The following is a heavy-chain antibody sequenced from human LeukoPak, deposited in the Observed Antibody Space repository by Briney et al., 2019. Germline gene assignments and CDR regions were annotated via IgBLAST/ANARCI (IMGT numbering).Heavy chain of an antibody. CDR3: ARGLETYYFDY. CDR1: GGSISSYY. CDR2: IYYSGST. V-gene: IGHV4-59*01. J-gene: IGHJ4*02. Sequence: SETLSLTCTVSGGSISSYYWSWIRQPPGEGLEWIGYIYYSGSTNYNPSLKSRVTISVDTSKNQFSLKLSSVTAADTAVYYCARGLETYYFDYWGQGTLVTVSS. D-gene: IGHD3/OR15-3a*01.